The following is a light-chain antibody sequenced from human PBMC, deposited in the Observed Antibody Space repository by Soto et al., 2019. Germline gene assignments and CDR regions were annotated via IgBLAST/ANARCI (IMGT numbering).Light chain of an antibody. CDR3: QQRNSYPRT. Sequence: DIQLTQSPSFLSASVGDRVTITCLASQCINIFLAWFQQKPGKAPNLLISAASTLQSGVPSRFSGSGSETEFTLTITSLQPEDSATYYCQQRNSYPRTFGQGTKVDIK. J-gene: IGKJ2*01. V-gene: IGKV1-9*01. CDR1: QCINIF. CDR2: AAS.